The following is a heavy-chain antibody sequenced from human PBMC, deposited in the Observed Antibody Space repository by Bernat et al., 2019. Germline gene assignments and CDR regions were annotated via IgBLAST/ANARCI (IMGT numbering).Heavy chain of an antibody. CDR3: AKDPSQVAAAGDYYYYYGRDV. Sequence: QVQLVESGGGVVQPGRSLRLSCAASGFTFSSYGMHWVRQAPGKGLEWVAVISYDGSNKYYAESVKGRFTISRDNSKNTLYLQRNSLRAEDTAVYYCAKDPSQVAAAGDYYYYYGRDVWGQGTTVTVSS. CDR2: ISYDGSNK. V-gene: IGHV3-30*18. D-gene: IGHD6-19*01. J-gene: IGHJ6*02. CDR1: GFTFSSYG.